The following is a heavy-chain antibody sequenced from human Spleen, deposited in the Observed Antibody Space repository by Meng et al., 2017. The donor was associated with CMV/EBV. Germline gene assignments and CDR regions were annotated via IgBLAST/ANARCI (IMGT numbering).Heavy chain of an antibody. V-gene: IGHV3-66*02. J-gene: IGHJ5*02. D-gene: IGHD3-3*01. CDR2: IYTGGTT. CDR3: AGGITA. Sequence: GESLKISCAASGFSVSSNYMSWVRQAPGKGLEWVSVIYTGGTTYADSVKGRFTISRDNSKNTLYLQMNSLRTEDTAAYYCAGGITAWGQGTLVTVSS. CDR1: GFSVSSNY.